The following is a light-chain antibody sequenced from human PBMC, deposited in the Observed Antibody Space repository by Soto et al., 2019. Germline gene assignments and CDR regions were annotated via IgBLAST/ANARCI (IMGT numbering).Light chain of an antibody. CDR3: ALYYGGAQLV. V-gene: IGLV7-43*01. Sequence: QTVVTQEPSLTVSPGGTVTLTCGSSTGAVTSGNYPSWFQQKPGQAPKTLIYTTNDKHSWTPARFSGPLLGGKAALTLSGVQPEDEADYYCALYYGGAQLVFGGGTKLTVL. CDR1: TGAVTSGNY. CDR2: TTN. J-gene: IGLJ2*01.